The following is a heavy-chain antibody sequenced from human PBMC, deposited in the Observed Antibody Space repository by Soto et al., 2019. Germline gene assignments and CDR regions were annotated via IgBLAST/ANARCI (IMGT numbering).Heavy chain of an antibody. Sequence: SETLSLTCTVSGGSISSYYWRWIRQPPGKGLEWIGYIYYSGSTNYNPSLKSRVTISVDTSKNQFSLKLSSVTAADTAVYYCARAEGTAMVPFDYWGQGTPVSVSS. V-gene: IGHV4-59*01. CDR2: IYYSGST. J-gene: IGHJ4*02. D-gene: IGHD5-18*01. CDR3: ARAEGTAMVPFDY. CDR1: GGSISSYY.